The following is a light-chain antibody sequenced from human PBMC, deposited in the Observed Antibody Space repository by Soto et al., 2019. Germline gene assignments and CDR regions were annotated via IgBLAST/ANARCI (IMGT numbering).Light chain of an antibody. CDR3: QQYNIYWT. V-gene: IGKV1-5*03. CDR2: EAS. Sequence: DIQMTQSPSTLSAFVGGRVSITWRASQTVLSSLAWYQQKPGKAPKLLIYEASSLESGVPSRFGGSGSGTEFTLTITSLQPDDFATYYCQQYNIYWTFGQGTKVEMK. J-gene: IGKJ1*01. CDR1: QTVLSS.